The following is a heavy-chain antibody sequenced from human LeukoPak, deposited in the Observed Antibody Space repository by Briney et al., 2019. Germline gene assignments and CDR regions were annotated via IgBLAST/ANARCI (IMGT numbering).Heavy chain of an antibody. Sequence: QAGGSLRLSCAASGYIVSGNYMSWVRQAPGKGLEWVSVIYSDGSTYYRDSVKGRFTISRDNSKNTVYLQMNSLRVDDTAEYYCMNIGTMGSHWGQGTLVTVSP. CDR2: IYSDGST. D-gene: IGHD1-26*01. J-gene: IGHJ4*02. CDR3: MNIGTMGSH. CDR1: GYIVSGNY. V-gene: IGHV3-66*02.